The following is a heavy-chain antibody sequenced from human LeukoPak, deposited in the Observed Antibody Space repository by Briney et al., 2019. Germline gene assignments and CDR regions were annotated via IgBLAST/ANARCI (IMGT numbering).Heavy chain of an antibody. CDR2: IYSGGNT. J-gene: IGHJ4*02. Sequence: PGGSLRLSCAASGFTVSSNYVGWVRQAPGKGLEWVSVIYSGGNTYYADSVKGRFTISRDNSRNTMDLQMNSLRAEDTAVYYCARCDSSSWYGIDYWGQGTLVTVSS. D-gene: IGHD6-13*01. CDR1: GFTVSSNY. CDR3: ARCDSSSWYGIDY. V-gene: IGHV3-53*01.